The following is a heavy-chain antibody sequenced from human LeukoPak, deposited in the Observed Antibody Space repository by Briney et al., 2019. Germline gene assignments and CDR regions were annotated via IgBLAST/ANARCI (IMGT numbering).Heavy chain of an antibody. CDR1: GFTFSSYT. Sequence: GGSLRLSCTASGFTFSSYTMSWVRQAPGKGLEWVAVISYDGSNKYYADSVKGRFTISRDNSKNTLYLQMNSLRAEDTAVYYCAKEFNAFDIWGQGTMVTVSS. J-gene: IGHJ3*02. V-gene: IGHV3-30*18. CDR3: AKEFNAFDI. CDR2: ISYDGSNK.